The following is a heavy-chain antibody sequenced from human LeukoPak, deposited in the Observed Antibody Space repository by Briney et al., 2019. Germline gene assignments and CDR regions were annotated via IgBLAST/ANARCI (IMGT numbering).Heavy chain of an antibody. Sequence: GGSLRHSRAASGFTFNNCWMHWVRQAPGKGLVWVSRINSDGSTSYADSVKGRFTISRDNAKNTLYLQMSSLRAEDTAVYYCARETFSSFSMDVWGKGTTVTVSS. D-gene: IGHD2-15*01. J-gene: IGHJ6*03. V-gene: IGHV3-74*01. CDR3: ARETFSSFSMDV. CDR1: GFTFNNCW. CDR2: INSDGST.